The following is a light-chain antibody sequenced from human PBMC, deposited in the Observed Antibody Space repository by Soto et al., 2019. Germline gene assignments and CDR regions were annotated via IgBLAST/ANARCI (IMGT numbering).Light chain of an antibody. CDR3: QQYEDLPLT. J-gene: IGKJ4*01. V-gene: IGKV1-33*01. Sequence: DVQLTQSPSTLSASVGDRVAITCQASQSIFNYLNWFQHRPGTAPQLLISDASHLEPGVPSRFSGQRSGTDFTLIITNLQPEDFAPYYCQQYEDLPLTFGGGTRVEV. CDR2: DAS. CDR1: QSIFNY.